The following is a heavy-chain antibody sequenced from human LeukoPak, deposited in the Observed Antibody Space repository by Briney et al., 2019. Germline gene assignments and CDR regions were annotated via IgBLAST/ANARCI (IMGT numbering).Heavy chain of an antibody. CDR1: GFPFSNYG. CDR2: IRYDGSYK. V-gene: IGHV3-30*02. J-gene: IGHJ6*03. Sequence: PGGSLRLSCTASGFPFSNYGMHWVRQAPGKGLEWVAFIRYDGSYKYYADSVKGRFTISRDNSKNTLYLQMNSLTAEDTAVYYCAKDKYSSHYYYYMDVWGKGTTVTVSS. D-gene: IGHD6-19*01. CDR3: AKDKYSSHYYYYMDV.